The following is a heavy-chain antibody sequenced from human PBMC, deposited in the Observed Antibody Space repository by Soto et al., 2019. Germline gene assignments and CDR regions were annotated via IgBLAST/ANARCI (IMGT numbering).Heavy chain of an antibody. D-gene: IGHD5-12*01. CDR3: TRGGGNQQGDGYDN. Sequence: QVQLVESGGGVVQPGRSLRLSCAASGFTFSSYTMHWVRQAPGKGLEWVALIYYDGSEKYYADSVKGRFTISRDNSKKMMNLDMNSLRAEDTAVYYCTRGGGNQQGDGYDNWGQGTLVTVSS. J-gene: IGHJ4*02. CDR1: GFTFSSYT. V-gene: IGHV3-30*04. CDR2: IYYDGSEK.